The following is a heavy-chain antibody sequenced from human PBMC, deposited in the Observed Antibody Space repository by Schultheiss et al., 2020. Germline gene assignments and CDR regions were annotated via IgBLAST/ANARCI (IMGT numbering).Heavy chain of an antibody. CDR2: IGTAGDT. D-gene: IGHD4-17*01. Sequence: GGSLRLSCAASGFTFSSYDMHWVRQATGKGLEWVSAIGTAGDTYYPGSVKGRFTISRDNSKNTLYLQMNSLRVEDTALYYCALGGYGDSDAFDIWGQGKMVTVSS. CDR3: ALGGYGDSDAFDI. CDR1: GFTFSSYD. V-gene: IGHV3-13*04. J-gene: IGHJ3*02.